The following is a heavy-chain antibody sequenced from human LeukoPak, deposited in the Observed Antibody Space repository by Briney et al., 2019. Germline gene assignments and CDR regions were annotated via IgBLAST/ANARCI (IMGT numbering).Heavy chain of an antibody. Sequence: GGSLRPSCAASGFTFSSYGMHWVRQAPGKGLEWVAVISYDGSNKYYADSVKGRFTISRDNSKNTLYLQMNSLRAEDTAVYYCAKDLSPVTSSDAHYYYYGMDVWGKGTTVTVSS. CDR1: GFTFSSYG. V-gene: IGHV3-30*18. CDR3: AKDLSPVTSSDAHYYYYGMDV. J-gene: IGHJ6*04. CDR2: ISYDGSNK. D-gene: IGHD4-17*01.